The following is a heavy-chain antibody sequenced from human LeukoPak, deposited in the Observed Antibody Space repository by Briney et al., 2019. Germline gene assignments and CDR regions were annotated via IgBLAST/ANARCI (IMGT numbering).Heavy chain of an antibody. V-gene: IGHV4-61*02. CDR2: IYTSGST. CDR3: ARVVEDYYDSSGYYYYFDY. J-gene: IGHJ4*02. Sequence: SETLALTCTVSGGSISSGSYYWSWIRQPAGKGLEWIGRIYTSGSTNYNPSLKSRVTISVDTSKNQFSLKLSSVTAADTAVYYCARVVEDYYDSSGYYYYFDYWGQGTLVTVSS. D-gene: IGHD3-22*01. CDR1: GGSISSGSYY.